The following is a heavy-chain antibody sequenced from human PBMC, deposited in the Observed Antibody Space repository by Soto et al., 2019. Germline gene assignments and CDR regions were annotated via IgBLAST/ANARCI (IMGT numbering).Heavy chain of an antibody. CDR1: GSSISSGSYY. Sequence: SETLSLTCSVSGSSISSGSYYWSWIRQHPGKGLEWIGYIYHSGSTYYNPSLKSRATISLDTSKNQFSLKLSSVTAADTAVYYCARDYMAVVDWGQGTLVTVSS. CDR2: IYHSGST. D-gene: IGHD2-15*01. J-gene: IGHJ4*02. V-gene: IGHV4-31*03. CDR3: ARDYMAVVD.